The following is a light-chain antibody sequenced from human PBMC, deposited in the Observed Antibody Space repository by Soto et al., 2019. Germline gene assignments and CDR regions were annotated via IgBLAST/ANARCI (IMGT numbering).Light chain of an antibody. CDR1: QSLSIN. CDR2: AAA. CDR3: QEYDSWPST. Sequence: EILMTQSPAPLSLSPGERDTVSCRSSQSLSINLAWYLQKPGQAPRLLIYAAATRATGIPARFSGSVSGTELTFTVSSLQSEDFAVYYCQEYDSWPSTFGLGTRVES. J-gene: IGKJ5*01. V-gene: IGKV3-15*01.